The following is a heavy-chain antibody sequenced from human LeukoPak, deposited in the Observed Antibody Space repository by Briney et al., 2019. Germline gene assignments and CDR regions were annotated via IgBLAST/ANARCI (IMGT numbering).Heavy chain of an antibody. V-gene: IGHV3-7*01. D-gene: IGHD6-19*01. CDR3: ARDSSGWFDY. CDR1: GFTFSDYY. Sequence: HPGGSLRLSCAASGFTFSDYYMSWIRQAPGKGLEWVANIKQDGSEKYYVDSVKGRFTISRDNAKNSLYLQMNSLRAEDTAVYYCARDSSGWFDYWGQGTLVTVSS. CDR2: IKQDGSEK. J-gene: IGHJ4*02.